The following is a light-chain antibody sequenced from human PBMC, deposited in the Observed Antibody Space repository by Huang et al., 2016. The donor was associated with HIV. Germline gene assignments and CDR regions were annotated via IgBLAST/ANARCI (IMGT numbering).Light chain of an antibody. Sequence: EIVLTQSPATLSLSPGDRATLSCRASQSVGVYLAWYQQKPGQAPRLLILEASNRATGIPDRFSGSGAGTDFTLTIDSLQPDDCAIYYCQQRTKWPPVLTFGGGTRVEIK. CDR2: EAS. J-gene: IGKJ4*01. CDR1: QSVGVY. CDR3: QQRTKWPPVLT. V-gene: IGKV3-11*01.